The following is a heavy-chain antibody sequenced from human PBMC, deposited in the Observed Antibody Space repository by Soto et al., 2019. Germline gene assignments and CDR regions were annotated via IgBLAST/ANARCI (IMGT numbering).Heavy chain of an antibody. J-gene: IGHJ6*02. V-gene: IGHV1-69*13. CDR1: GGTFSSYA. Sequence: SVKVSCKASGGTFSSYAISWVRQAPGQGLEWMGGIIPIFGTANYAQKFQGRVTITADESTSTAYMELSSLRSEDTAVYYCARRGYSNSSGVYYYYGMDVWGQGTTVTVSS. D-gene: IGHD6-6*01. CDR3: ARRGYSNSSGVYYYYGMDV. CDR2: IIPIFGTA.